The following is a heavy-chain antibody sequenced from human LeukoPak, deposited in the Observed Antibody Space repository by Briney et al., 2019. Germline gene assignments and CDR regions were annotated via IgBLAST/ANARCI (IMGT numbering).Heavy chain of an antibody. V-gene: IGHV4-38-2*02. CDR2: IYHSGST. CDR3: ARRGGYGDYRWYFDL. Sequence: SETLSLTCTVSGYSISSGYYWGWIRQPPEEGLECGGIIYHSGSTYYTPSLKSRVTISVDTSKNQFSLKLSSVTAADTAVYYCARRGGYGDYRWYFDLWGRGTLVTVSS. CDR1: GYSISSGYY. J-gene: IGHJ2*01. D-gene: IGHD4-17*01.